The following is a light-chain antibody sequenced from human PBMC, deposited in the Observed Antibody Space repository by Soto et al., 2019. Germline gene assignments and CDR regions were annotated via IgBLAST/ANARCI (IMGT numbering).Light chain of an antibody. V-gene: IGKV3-15*01. CDR1: QTINNN. CDR2: GAS. J-gene: IGKJ2*01. CDR3: QQYNDWPPYT. Sequence: IVMTQSPATLSVSPGERATLSCTASQTINNNLAWYQQKPGQAPRLLIYGASTKATGVPARFSGSGSGTEFTLTIRSLQSEDFAVYHCQQYNDWPPYTFGQGTKLEIK.